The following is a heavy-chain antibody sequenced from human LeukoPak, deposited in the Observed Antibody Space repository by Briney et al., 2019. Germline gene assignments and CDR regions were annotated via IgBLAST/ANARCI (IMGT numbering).Heavy chain of an antibody. CDR2: ISGSAGST. V-gene: IGHV3-23*01. J-gene: IGHJ3*02. D-gene: IGHD2-21*01. Sequence: GSLRLSCAGSGFTFSSYAMTWVRQAPGKGLEWVSLISGSAGSTYYADSVKGRFTISRDNSKNTLYLQMNSLRAEDTAVYYCALEVERGPIWGQGTMVTVSS. CDR3: ALEVERGPI. CDR1: GFTFSSYA.